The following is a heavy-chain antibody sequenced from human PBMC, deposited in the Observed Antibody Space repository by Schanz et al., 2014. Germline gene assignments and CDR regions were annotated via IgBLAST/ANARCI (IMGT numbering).Heavy chain of an antibody. D-gene: IGHD2-15*01. V-gene: IGHV3-23*04. J-gene: IGHJ6*02. CDR2: ISASGGST. CDR3: AKARRKSNCSGGRCFHYSYYGMDV. Sequence: EVKLVESGGALVKPGGSLRLSCAASGFTFSSYAMSWVRQAPGKGLEWVSTISASGGSTYYADSVKGRFTISRDNSKNILYLQMNSLRAEDTAVYYCAKARRKSNCSGGRCFHYSYYGMDVWGQGTTVTVSS. CDR1: GFTFSSYA.